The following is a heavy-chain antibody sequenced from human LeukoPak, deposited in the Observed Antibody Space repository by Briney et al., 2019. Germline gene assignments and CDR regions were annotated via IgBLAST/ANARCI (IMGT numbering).Heavy chain of an antibody. CDR1: GFTFSSYA. D-gene: IGHD5-12*01. CDR2: ISGSGGTT. V-gene: IGHV3-23*01. Sequence: PGGSLRLSCKASGFTFSSYAMSWVRQAPGKGLEWVSAISGSGGTTYYVDSVRGRFTISRDNFKNTLYLQMNSLRAEDTAVYYCAKVGWLRSRSSDDYWGQGTLVTVSS. J-gene: IGHJ4*02. CDR3: AKVGWLRSRSSDDY.